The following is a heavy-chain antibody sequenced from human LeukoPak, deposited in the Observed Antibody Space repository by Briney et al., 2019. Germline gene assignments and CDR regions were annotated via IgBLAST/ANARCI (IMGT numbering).Heavy chain of an antibody. D-gene: IGHD1-26*01. Sequence: VGSLRLSCAASGFTFSGYGMHWVRQAPGKGLEWVAVISYDGSNKYYADSVKGRFTISRDNSKNTLYLQMNSLRAEDTAVYYCAKDYGLMGELPTRYYYYGMDVWGQGTTVTVSS. CDR2: ISYDGSNK. CDR1: GFTFSGYG. V-gene: IGHV3-30*18. CDR3: AKDYGLMGELPTRYYYYGMDV. J-gene: IGHJ6*02.